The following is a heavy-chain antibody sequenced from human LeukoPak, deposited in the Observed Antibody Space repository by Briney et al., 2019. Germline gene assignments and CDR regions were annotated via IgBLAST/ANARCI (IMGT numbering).Heavy chain of an antibody. CDR3: ARAKKGTPLPISYYYYAMDV. Sequence: GGSLRLSCAASGFTFSTYAMNWVCQAPGKGLEWVSGISGNGGSTHYADSVKGRFTISRDNSNTTLYVQMNSLRDGDTGVYFCARAKKGTPLPISYYYYAMDVWGPGTTVTVSS. D-gene: IGHD1/OR15-1a*01. CDR1: GFTFSTYA. J-gene: IGHJ6*02. CDR2: ISGNGGST. V-gene: IGHV3-23*01.